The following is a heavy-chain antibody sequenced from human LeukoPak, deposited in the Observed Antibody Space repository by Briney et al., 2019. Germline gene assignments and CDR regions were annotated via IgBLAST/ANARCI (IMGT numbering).Heavy chain of an antibody. V-gene: IGHV4-59*01. CDR3: AKDASLGY. J-gene: IGHJ4*02. D-gene: IGHD3-10*01. Sequence: SETLSLTCTVSRGSTSSYYWSWIRQPPGRGLEWIGYIFYSGSTNYNPSLKGRVTMSVDTSNNQFSLRLTSVTAADTAVYYCAKDASLGYWGQGILVTVSS. CDR2: IFYSGST. CDR1: RGSTSSYY.